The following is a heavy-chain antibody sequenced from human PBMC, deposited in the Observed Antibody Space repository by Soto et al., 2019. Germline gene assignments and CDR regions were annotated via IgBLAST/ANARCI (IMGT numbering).Heavy chain of an antibody. V-gene: IGHV3-23*01. CDR3: AKDAGRENYYASSAAFHY. CDR1: GFTFSNYA. Sequence: GGSLRLSCAASGFTFSNYAMSWVRQAPGKGLEWVSGIVGNVETTYYAGSVKGRFTISRDNSKNSLYLQMNSLRAEDTALYYCAKDAGRENYYASSAAFHYWGQGTLVTVSS. CDR2: IVGNVETT. J-gene: IGHJ4*02. D-gene: IGHD3-22*01.